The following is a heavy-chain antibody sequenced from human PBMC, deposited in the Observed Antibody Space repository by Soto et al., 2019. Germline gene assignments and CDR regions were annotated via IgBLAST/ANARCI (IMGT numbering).Heavy chain of an antibody. Sequence: PSETLSLTCTVSGASISSGDYYWSWIRQPPGKGLEWIGYIYYSGSTYYNPSLRSRVTLSVDTSKNQFSLRLSSVTAADTAMFYCVRARRYYDSSGYYSGGPGYFDYWGQGTLVTVSS. V-gene: IGHV4-30-4*01. D-gene: IGHD3-22*01. CDR3: VRARRYYDSSGYYSGGPGYFDY. CDR2: IYYSGST. CDR1: GASISSGDYY. J-gene: IGHJ4*02.